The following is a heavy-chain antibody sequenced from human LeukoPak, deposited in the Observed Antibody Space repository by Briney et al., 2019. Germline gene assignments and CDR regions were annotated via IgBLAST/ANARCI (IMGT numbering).Heavy chain of an antibody. CDR3: ANLYYYDSSVDY. V-gene: IGHV3-30*02. CDR1: GFTFSSYG. Sequence: PGGSLRLSCAASGFTFSSYGMHWVRQAPGKGLEWVAFIRYDGSNKYYADSVKGRFTISRDNSKNTLYLQMNSLRAEDTAVYYCANLYYYDSSVDYWGQGTLVTVSS. J-gene: IGHJ4*02. CDR2: IRYDGSNK. D-gene: IGHD3-22*01.